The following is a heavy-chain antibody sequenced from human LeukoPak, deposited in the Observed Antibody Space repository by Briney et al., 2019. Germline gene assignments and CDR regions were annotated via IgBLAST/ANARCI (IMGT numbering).Heavy chain of an antibody. CDR3: ARVGGQYYYDSSGYYYFDY. CDR1: GYTFTSYG. D-gene: IGHD3-22*01. V-gene: IGHV1-18*01. CDR2: ISAYNGNT. J-gene: IGHJ4*02. Sequence: ASVKVSCKASGYTFTSYGISRVRQAPGQGLEWMGWISAYNGNTNYAQKLQGRVTMTTDTSTSTAYMELRSLRSDDTAVYYCARVGGQYYYDSSGYYYFDYWGQGTLVTVSS.